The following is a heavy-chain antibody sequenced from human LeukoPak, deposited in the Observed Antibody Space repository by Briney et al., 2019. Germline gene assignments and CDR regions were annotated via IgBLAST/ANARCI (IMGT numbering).Heavy chain of an antibody. Sequence: GGSLKISCKGSGYSFTSYWIGWGRRKPGKGVEWMGIIYPGESDTRYCPSFQVQVTISADKSISTAYLQWISLKASDTAMYYCARGSVEMATIGVFDDWGQGALVAVAS. CDR3: ARGSVEMATIGVFDD. D-gene: IGHD5-24*01. CDR1: GYSFTSYW. CDR2: IYPGESDT. V-gene: IGHV5-51*01. J-gene: IGHJ4*02.